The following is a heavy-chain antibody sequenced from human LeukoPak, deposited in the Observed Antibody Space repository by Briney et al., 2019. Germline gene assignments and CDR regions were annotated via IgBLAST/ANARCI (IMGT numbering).Heavy chain of an antibody. V-gene: IGHV3-48*04. Sequence: GVLRLSCAASGFTFTDYAMNWVRQAPGKGLEWLSYITSGSGTIFYADSVKGRFTISRDNAKNSLFLQMNSLRAEDTAVYYCATWSGAAAGRSDYWGQGIMVTVSS. CDR2: ITSGSGTI. CDR1: GFTFTDYA. J-gene: IGHJ4*02. CDR3: ATWSGAAAGRSDY. D-gene: IGHD6-13*01.